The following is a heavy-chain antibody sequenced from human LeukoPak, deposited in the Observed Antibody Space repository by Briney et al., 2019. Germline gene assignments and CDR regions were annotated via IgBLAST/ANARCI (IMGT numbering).Heavy chain of an antibody. CDR2: INSDGSST. J-gene: IGHJ3*02. Sequence: GGSLRLSCAASGFTVSSYWMHWVRQVPGKGLLWVSRINSDGSSTSYADSVKGRFTIPRDNAKDTLYVQMNSLRAEDTAVYYCSTGSGHAFDIWGRGTMVTVSS. D-gene: IGHD3-10*01. CDR1: GFTVSSYW. V-gene: IGHV3-74*01. CDR3: STGSGHAFDI.